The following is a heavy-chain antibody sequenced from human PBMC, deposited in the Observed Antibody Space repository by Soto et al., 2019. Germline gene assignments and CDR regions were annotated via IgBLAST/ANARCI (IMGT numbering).Heavy chain of an antibody. CDR1: GYTFTSYG. CDR2: ISAYNGNT. CDR3: AREVIITSLYYFDY. D-gene: IGHD3-9*01. Sequence: SVKVSCKASGYTFTSYGISWVRQAPGQGLEWMGWISAYNGNTNYAQKLQGRVTMTTDTSTSTAYMELRSLRSDDTAVYYCAREVIITSLYYFDYWGQGTLVTFSS. V-gene: IGHV1-18*01. J-gene: IGHJ4*02.